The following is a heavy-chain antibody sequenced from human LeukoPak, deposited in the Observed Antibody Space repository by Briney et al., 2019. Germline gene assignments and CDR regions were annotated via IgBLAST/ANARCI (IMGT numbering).Heavy chain of an antibody. CDR2: ISYDGSNK. CDR3: ARPGITIFGVVNFYFDY. CDR1: GFTFSSYG. Sequence: GRSLRLSCAASGFTFSSYGMHWVRQAPGKGLEWVAAISYDGSNKYYADSVKGRFTISRDNSKNTLYLQMNSLRAEDTAVYYCARPGITIFGVVNFYFDYWGQGTLVTVSS. D-gene: IGHD3-3*01. V-gene: IGHV3-30*03. J-gene: IGHJ4*02.